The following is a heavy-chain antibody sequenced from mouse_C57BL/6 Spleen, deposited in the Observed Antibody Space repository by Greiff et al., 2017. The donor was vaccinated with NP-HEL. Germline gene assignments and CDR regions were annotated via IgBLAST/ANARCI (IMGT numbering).Heavy chain of an antibody. CDR2: IDPSDSET. V-gene: IGHV1-52*01. D-gene: IGHD3-2*02. CDR3: ARGRTAQATYSY. Sequence: QVQLKQPGAELVRPGSSVKLSCKASGYTFTSYWMHWVKQRPIQGLEWIGNIDPSDSETHYNQKFKDKATLTVDKSSSTAYMQLSSLTSEDSAVYYCARGRTAQATYSYWGQGTTLTVSS. CDR1: GYTFTSYW. J-gene: IGHJ2*01.